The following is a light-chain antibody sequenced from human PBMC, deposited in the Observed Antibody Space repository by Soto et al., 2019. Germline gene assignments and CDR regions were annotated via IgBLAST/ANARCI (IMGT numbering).Light chain of an antibody. CDR3: QQSYSTPYT. CDR2: AAS. V-gene: IGKV1-39*01. Sequence: DIQMTQSPSSLSASVGDRVTITCRASQSISSYLNWYQQKPGKAPKLLIYAASSLQSGVPSRFSGSGYGSDFTLTISSLQPEDFATYYCQQSYSTPYTSGQGTKLEIK. CDR1: QSISSY. J-gene: IGKJ2*01.